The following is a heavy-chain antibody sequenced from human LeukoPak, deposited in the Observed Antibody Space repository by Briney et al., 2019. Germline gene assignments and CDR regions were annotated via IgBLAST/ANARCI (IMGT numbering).Heavy chain of an antibody. V-gene: IGHV4-31*03. CDR1: GGSISSGGHY. Sequence: SSETLSLTCIVSGGSISSGGHYWSWIRQHPGKGLEWIGYINYSGSTYYNPSLKSRVTISVDTSQNQFSLKLSSVTAADTAVYYCARDEAIFGAGYYYGMDVWGQGTTVTVSS. J-gene: IGHJ6*02. CDR2: INYSGST. CDR3: ARDEAIFGAGYYYGMDV. D-gene: IGHD3-3*01.